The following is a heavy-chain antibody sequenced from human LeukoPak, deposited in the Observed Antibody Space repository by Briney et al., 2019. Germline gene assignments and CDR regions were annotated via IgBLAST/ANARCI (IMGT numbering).Heavy chain of an antibody. V-gene: IGHV3-21*01. CDR2: ISSSSSYI. D-gene: IGHD3-3*01. CDR3: ARQWFSTIFGVVTTHDAFDI. CDR1: GFTFSSYS. J-gene: IGHJ3*02. Sequence: GGSLRPSCAASGFTFSSYSMNWVRQAPGKGLEWVSSISSSSSYIYYADSVKGRFTISRDNAKNSLYLQMNSLRAEDTAVYYCARQWFSTIFGVVTTHDAFDIWGQGTMVTVSS.